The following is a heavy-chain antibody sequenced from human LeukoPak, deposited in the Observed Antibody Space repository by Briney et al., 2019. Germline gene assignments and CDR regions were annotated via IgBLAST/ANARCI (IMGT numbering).Heavy chain of an antibody. CDR3: ARTTEAHSWRTRYYDYYMDV. CDR2: IYYSGST. J-gene: IGHJ6*03. D-gene: IGHD6-13*01. Sequence: SETLSLTCTVSGGSIRSYYWIGIRHPPGKGLEGIGYIYYSGSTNYNPSLKSRLTISVDTSKNQFSLKLSSVTAADTAVYYCARTTEAHSWRTRYYDYYMDVWGKGTTVTVSS. V-gene: IGHV4-59*01. CDR1: GGSIRSYY.